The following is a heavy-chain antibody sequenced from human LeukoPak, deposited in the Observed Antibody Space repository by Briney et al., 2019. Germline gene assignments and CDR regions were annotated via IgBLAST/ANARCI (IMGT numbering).Heavy chain of an antibody. V-gene: IGHV3-30-3*01. CDR3: ARVFLERLTSGYFDN. D-gene: IGHD3-3*01. CDR1: GFTFSDYA. CDR2: ISDEGHQK. Sequence: GGSLRLSCAASGFTFSDYAMHWVRQGPGKGLEWVAVISDEGHQKYYGDSVKGRFTISRDNPKNTLYLQMNSLRDDDTAVYYCARVFLERLTSGYFDNWGQGTLVTVSP. J-gene: IGHJ4*02.